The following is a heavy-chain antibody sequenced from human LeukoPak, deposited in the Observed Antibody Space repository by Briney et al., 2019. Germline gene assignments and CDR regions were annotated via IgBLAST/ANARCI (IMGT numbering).Heavy chain of an antibody. CDR1: GFTFSSYW. CDR2: INSDGSST. CDR3: AGSSGPNWFDP. Sequence: QSGGSLRLSCAASGFTFSSYWMHWVRQAPGKGLVWVSRINSDGSSTSYADSVKGRFTISRDNAKNTPYLQMNSLRAEDTAVYYCAGSSGPNWFDPWGQGTLVTVSS. V-gene: IGHV3-74*01. J-gene: IGHJ5*02. D-gene: IGHD3-22*01.